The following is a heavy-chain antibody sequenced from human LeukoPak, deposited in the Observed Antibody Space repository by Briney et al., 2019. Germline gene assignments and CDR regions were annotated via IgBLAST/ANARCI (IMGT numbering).Heavy chain of an antibody. Sequence: GESLKISCKGSGYSFITYWIGWVRQMPGKGLEWMGIIYPGDSDTRYSPSFQGQVTISADKSISTAYLQWSSLKASDTAMYYCARQGVEYCSGGSCGIWFDPWGQGTLVTVSS. CDR2: IYPGDSDT. CDR3: ARQGVEYCSGGSCGIWFDP. J-gene: IGHJ5*02. V-gene: IGHV5-51*01. D-gene: IGHD2-15*01. CDR1: GYSFITYW.